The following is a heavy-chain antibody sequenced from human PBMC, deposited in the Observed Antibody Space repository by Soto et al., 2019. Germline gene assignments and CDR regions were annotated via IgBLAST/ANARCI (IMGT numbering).Heavy chain of an antibody. V-gene: IGHV3-30*18. CDR3: AKDLEGYCSSTSCYTYFGLDV. Sequence: QAGGSLRLSCAASGFTFSSYVIHWVRQAPGKGLEWVAVISYDGSNKYYADSVKGRFTISRDNSKHTLFLQMNSLRPEDTAVYYCAKDLEGYCSSTSCYTYFGLDVWGQGTTVTVSS. J-gene: IGHJ6*02. D-gene: IGHD2-2*01. CDR1: GFTFSSYV. CDR2: ISYDGSNK.